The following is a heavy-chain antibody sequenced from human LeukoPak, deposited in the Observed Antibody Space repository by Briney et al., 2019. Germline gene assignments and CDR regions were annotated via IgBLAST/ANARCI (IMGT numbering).Heavy chain of an antibody. J-gene: IGHJ4*02. V-gene: IGHV4-61*01. D-gene: IGHD6-13*01. Sequence: SQTLSLTCTVSGGSISSGYYYWSWIRQPPGKGLEWIGYIYYSGSTNYNPSLKSRVTISVDTSKNQFSLKLSSVTAADTAVYYCAAGDFDYWGQGTLVTVSS. CDR2: IYYSGST. CDR1: GGSISSGYYY. CDR3: AAGDFDY.